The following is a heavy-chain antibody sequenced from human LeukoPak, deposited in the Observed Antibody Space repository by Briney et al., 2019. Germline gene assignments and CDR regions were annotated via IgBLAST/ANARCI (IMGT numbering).Heavy chain of an antibody. V-gene: IGHV4-4*07. D-gene: IGHD3-22*01. Sequence: SETLSLTCTVSGGSISSYYWSWIRQPAGKGLEWIGRIYTSGSTNYNPSLKSRVTMSVATSKNQFSLKLSSVTAADTAVYYCAREPLLGGYYSNDAFDIWGQGTMVTVSS. CDR2: IYTSGST. CDR3: AREPLLGGYYSNDAFDI. CDR1: GGSISSYY. J-gene: IGHJ3*02.